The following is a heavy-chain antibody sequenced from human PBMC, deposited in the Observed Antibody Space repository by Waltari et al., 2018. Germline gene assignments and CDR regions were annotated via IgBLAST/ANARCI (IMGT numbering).Heavy chain of an antibody. J-gene: IGHJ5*02. Sequence: QVQLVESGGGVVQPGRSLRLSCAASGFTFSSYGMHWVRQASGKGLEWVAVIWYDGSNKYYADSGKGRFTISRDNSKNTLYLQMNSLRAEDTAVYYCAREQYSSPGSWFDPWGQGTLVTVSS. CDR3: AREQYSSPGSWFDP. CDR1: GFTFSSYG. D-gene: IGHD6-6*01. V-gene: IGHV3-33*01. CDR2: IWYDGSNK.